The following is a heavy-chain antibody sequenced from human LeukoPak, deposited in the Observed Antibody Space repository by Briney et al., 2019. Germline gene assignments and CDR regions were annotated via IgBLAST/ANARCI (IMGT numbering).Heavy chain of an antibody. J-gene: IGHJ4*02. CDR3: ARDQHYYDSSGLIVFDY. CDR1: GVSISSYY. Sequence: SETLSLTCTVSGVSISSYYWSWIRQPAGKGLEWIGHIYTSGSTNYNPSLKSRVTMSVDTSKNQLSLKLSSVTAADTAVYYCARDQHYYDSSGLIVFDYWGQGTLVTVSS. D-gene: IGHD3-22*01. CDR2: IYTSGST. V-gene: IGHV4-4*07.